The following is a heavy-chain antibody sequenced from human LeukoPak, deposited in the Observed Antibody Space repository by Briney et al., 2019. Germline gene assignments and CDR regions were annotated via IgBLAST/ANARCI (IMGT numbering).Heavy chain of an antibody. CDR2: FDPEDGET. CDR1: GYTLTELS. Sequence: GASVKVSCKVSGYTLTELSMHWVRQAPGKGLEWMGGFDPEDGETIYAQKLQGRVTMTTDTSTSTAYMELRSLRSDDTAVYYCARDRFWSGPGWFDPWGQGTLVTVSS. V-gene: IGHV1-24*01. J-gene: IGHJ5*02. D-gene: IGHD3-3*01. CDR3: ARDRFWSGPGWFDP.